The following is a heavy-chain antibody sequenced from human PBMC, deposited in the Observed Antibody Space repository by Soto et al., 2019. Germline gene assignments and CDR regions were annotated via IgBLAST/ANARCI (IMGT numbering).Heavy chain of an antibody. Sequence: SETLSLTCAVSGGPISSGNWWSWVRQPPGKGLEWIGEIYHSGSTNYNPSLKSRVTISVDKSKNQFSLKLSSVTAADTAVYYCARDQVDCSGGSCYRNYGMDVWGQGTTVTVSS. J-gene: IGHJ6*02. CDR3: ARDQVDCSGGSCYRNYGMDV. CDR1: GGPISSGNW. CDR2: IYHSGST. V-gene: IGHV4-4*02. D-gene: IGHD2-15*01.